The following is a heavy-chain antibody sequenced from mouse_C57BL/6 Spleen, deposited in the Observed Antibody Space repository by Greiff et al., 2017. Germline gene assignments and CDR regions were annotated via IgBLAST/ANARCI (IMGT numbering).Heavy chain of an antibody. CDR1: GYTFTSYW. J-gene: IGHJ1*03. V-gene: IGHV1-59*01. CDR2: IAPSDSST. D-gene: IGHD1-1*01. CDR3: ASPVITAVVARGYFDV. Sequence: QVHVKQSGAELVRPGTSVKLSCKASGYTFTSYWMHWVKQRPGQGLEWIGVIAPSDSSTNYNQKFKGKATLTVDTSSSTTYMQLSSLTSEDSAVYYCASPVITAVVARGYFDVWGTGTTVTVSS.